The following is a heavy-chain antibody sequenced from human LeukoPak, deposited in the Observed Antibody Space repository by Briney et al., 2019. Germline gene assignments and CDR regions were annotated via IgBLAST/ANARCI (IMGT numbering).Heavy chain of an antibody. D-gene: IGHD3-10*01. V-gene: IGHV3-30*04. Sequence: PGGSLRLSCAASGFTFSTYAMHWVRQTPGKGLEWVALVSYDGSNKYYADSVKGRFIISRDNSKNTLYLQINSLRPEDTAVYYCARDRVMESGSIAYWGQGTLVTVSS. CDR3: ARDRVMESGSIAY. CDR1: GFTFSTYA. J-gene: IGHJ4*02. CDR2: VSYDGSNK.